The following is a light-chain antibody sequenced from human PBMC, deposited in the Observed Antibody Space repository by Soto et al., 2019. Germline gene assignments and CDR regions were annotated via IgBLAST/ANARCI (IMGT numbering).Light chain of an antibody. Sequence: EIVMTQSPATLSVSPGERATLSCRASQSVSSNLAWYQQKPGQAPRLLIYGASTRATGIPARFSCSGSGTEFTLTLSSLQSEDFAVYYCQQYNNWPPRAWTFGQGTKVEIK. V-gene: IGKV3-15*01. CDR1: QSVSSN. J-gene: IGKJ1*01. CDR3: QQYNNWPPRAWT. CDR2: GAS.